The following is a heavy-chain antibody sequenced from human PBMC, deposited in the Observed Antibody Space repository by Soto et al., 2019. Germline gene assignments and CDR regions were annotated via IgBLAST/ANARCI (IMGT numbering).Heavy chain of an antibody. CDR2: INPNSGGT. Sequence: ASVKVSCKASGYTFTGYYMHWVRQAPGQGLEWMGWINPNSGGTNYAQKFQGWVTMTRDTSISTAYMELCRLRSDDTAVYYCAREAVSSLYYYYGMDVWGQGTTVTVSS. CDR1: GYTFTGYY. D-gene: IGHD6-6*01. J-gene: IGHJ6*02. CDR3: AREAVSSLYYYYGMDV. V-gene: IGHV1-2*04.